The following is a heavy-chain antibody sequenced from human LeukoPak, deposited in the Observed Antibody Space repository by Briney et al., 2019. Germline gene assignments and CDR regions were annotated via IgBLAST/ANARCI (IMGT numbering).Heavy chain of an antibody. Sequence: GGSLRLSCAASGFSFTSYAMTWVRQVPGKGLEWVSAIRPSGEATFYADSVNGRFTVSRDNSKNTLYLQMNSLRAEDTALYYCAREGPDMTASHFDYWGQGTLVTVSS. CDR2: IRPSGEAT. V-gene: IGHV3-23*01. CDR1: GFSFTSYA. J-gene: IGHJ4*02. D-gene: IGHD2-21*02. CDR3: AREGPDMTASHFDY.